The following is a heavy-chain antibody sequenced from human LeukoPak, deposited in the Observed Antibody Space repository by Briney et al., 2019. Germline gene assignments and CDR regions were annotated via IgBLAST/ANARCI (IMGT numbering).Heavy chain of an antibody. CDR2: IYGSGGT. J-gene: IGHJ3*02. Sequence: NPSETLSLTCTVSGGAISNYYYSWIRQSAGKGLEWIGQIYGSGGTNYNPSLKSRVTMSTDRSKNQISLRLSSVTAADTAIYYCARNRSNDYGEVPFDIWGQGTMVSVSS. V-gene: IGHV4-4*07. CDR1: GGAISNYY. D-gene: IGHD4-17*01. CDR3: ARNRSNDYGEVPFDI.